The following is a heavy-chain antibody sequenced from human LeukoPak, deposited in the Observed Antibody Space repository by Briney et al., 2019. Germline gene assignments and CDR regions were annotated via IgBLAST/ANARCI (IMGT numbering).Heavy chain of an antibody. CDR2: IYHSGST. V-gene: IGHV4-4*02. J-gene: IGHJ3*02. CDR3: ARSVSWGLLVRDDAFDI. D-gene: IGHD2-21*01. CDR1: GGSISSSNW. Sequence: SGTLSLTCAVSGGSISSSNWWSWVRQPPGKGLEWIGEIYHSGSTNYNPSLKSRVTISVDKSKNQFSLKLSSVTAADTAVYYCARSVSWGLLVRDDAFDIWGQGTMVTVSS.